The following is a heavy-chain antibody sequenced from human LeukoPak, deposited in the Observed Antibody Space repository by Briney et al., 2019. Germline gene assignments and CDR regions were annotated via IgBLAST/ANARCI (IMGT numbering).Heavy chain of an antibody. Sequence: KPGGSLRLSCAASGFTFNNYYMSWIRQAPGKGLEWISYISSTVSTTYYADSVKGRFTISRDNARNSLYLQMNSLRVEDTAVYYCARDPLFSGIPVAAQEDYWGQGTLVTVSS. CDR1: GFTFNNYY. CDR3: ARDPLFSGIPVAAQEDY. J-gene: IGHJ4*02. CDR2: ISSTVSTT. D-gene: IGHD6-19*01. V-gene: IGHV3-11*04.